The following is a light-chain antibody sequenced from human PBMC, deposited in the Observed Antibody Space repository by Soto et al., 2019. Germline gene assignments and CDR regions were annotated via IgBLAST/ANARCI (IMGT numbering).Light chain of an antibody. CDR1: QDISFY. CDR2: AAS. V-gene: IGKV1-16*01. Sequence: DLQMTQSPSSQSASVGDRVSITCRASQDISFYLAWFQQKPGNAPKSLISAASSLQSGVPSRFSGTGSGTDFTLTISSLQPEDFATYYCQQYNSYPRTFGQGTRLEMK. CDR3: QQYNSYPRT. J-gene: IGKJ5*01.